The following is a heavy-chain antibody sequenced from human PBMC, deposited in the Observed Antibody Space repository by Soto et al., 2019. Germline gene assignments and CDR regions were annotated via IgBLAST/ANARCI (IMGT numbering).Heavy chain of an antibody. CDR3: ARGLILWFGDLSRRGGYYYYMDV. CDR2: VNDSGNI. J-gene: IGHJ6*03. Sequence: QVQLQQWGAGLLKPSETLSLTCAVYGGSFSGYQWSWIRQTPGKGLEWIGEVNDSGNINFNPSLKSRVTILLDTPKKQISLKLSSVTAADSAVYYCARGLILWFGDLSRRGGYYYYMDVWGKGTTVTASS. D-gene: IGHD3-10*01. CDR1: GGSFSGYQ. V-gene: IGHV4-34*01.